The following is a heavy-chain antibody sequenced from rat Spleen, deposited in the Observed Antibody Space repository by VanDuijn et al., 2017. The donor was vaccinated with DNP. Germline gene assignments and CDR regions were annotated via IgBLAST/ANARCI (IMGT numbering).Heavy chain of an antibody. CDR1: GFTFSSYW. J-gene: IGHJ2*01. V-gene: IGHV5-58*01. D-gene: IGHD1-10*01. Sequence: EVQLVETGGGLVQPGRSLKLSCVASGFTFSSYWMSWIRQAPGKGLEWVASINPDGGSTYYPDSVKGRFTISRDNAENTVYLQMNSLRSEDTATYYCAKGQPFDYWGQGVMVTVSS. CDR2: INPDGGST. CDR3: AKGQPFDY.